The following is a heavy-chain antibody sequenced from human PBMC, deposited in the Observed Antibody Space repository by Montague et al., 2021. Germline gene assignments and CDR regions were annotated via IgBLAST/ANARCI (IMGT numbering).Heavy chain of an antibody. D-gene: IGHD6-13*01. V-gene: IGHV3-30-3*02. CDR1: GFTFSTFP. CDR3: AKNRAAPGRSSFDY. CDR2: IPHAGSNK. Sequence: SLRLSCAASGFTFSTFPMHWVRQAPGKGLEWVALIPHAGSNKYYADSVRGRFTVSRDNSKNTLYLQMNSLRADDTAVYYCAKNRAAPGRSSFDYWGQGTLVTVSS. J-gene: IGHJ4*02.